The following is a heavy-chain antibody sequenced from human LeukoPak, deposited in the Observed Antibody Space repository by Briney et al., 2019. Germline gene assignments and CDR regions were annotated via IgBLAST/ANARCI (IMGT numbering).Heavy chain of an antibody. CDR2: IYPGDSDT. J-gene: IGHJ5*02. V-gene: IGHV5-51*01. Sequence: GESLKISCKGSGYSFTNYWIGWVRQTPGKGLEWMGIIYPGDSDTRYSPSFQGQVTISADKSISTAYLQWSSLKASDSAVYYCARLRDGYKESWGQGTLVTVSS. CDR3: ARLRDGYKES. CDR1: GYSFTNYW. D-gene: IGHD5-24*01.